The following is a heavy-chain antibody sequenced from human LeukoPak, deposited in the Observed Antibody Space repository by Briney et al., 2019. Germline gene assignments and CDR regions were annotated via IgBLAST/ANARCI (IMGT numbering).Heavy chain of an antibody. D-gene: IGHD3-16*01. CDR3: TKASAGGGRYSFDY. Sequence: GGSLRLSCAASGFTFSSYGMHWVRQAPGKGLEWVAVVSSEGNVKYYADSVKGRFTISRDNAKNTLYVQMNSLRAEDTAVYYCTKASAGGGRYSFDYWGQGTLVTVSS. J-gene: IGHJ4*02. CDR1: GFTFSSYG. V-gene: IGHV3-30*18. CDR2: VSSEGNVK.